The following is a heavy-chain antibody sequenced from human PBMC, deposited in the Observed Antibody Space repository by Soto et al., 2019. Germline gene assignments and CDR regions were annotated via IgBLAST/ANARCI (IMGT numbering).Heavy chain of an antibody. CDR3: ANLWGDGYNLGQDYNGMDV. J-gene: IGHJ6*02. V-gene: IGHV3-23*01. CDR1: GFSFGNSP. D-gene: IGHD5-12*01. CDR2: ITEAGGGI. Sequence: VQLLESGGGFVQPGGSLKLSCVASGFSFGNSPMSWVRQAPGRGLEWVSAITEAGGGIYYATSVKGRFVVSRDNSKNTLFLEMNNLRVDDTATYYCANLWGDGYNLGQDYNGMDVWGQGTTVIVSS.